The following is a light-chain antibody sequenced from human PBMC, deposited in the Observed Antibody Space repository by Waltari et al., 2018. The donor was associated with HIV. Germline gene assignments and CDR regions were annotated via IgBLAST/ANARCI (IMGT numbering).Light chain of an antibody. CDR2: GAS. CDR1: QSVSSN. J-gene: IGKJ1*01. Sequence: EIGMTQSPATLSVSPGARATLSCRASQSVSSNLAWYQQKPGQAPRLLVYGASTRATGIPARFSGSGSGTEFTLTISSLQSEDFAVYYCQQYNNWHPWTVGQGTKVEIK. CDR3: QQYNNWHPWT. V-gene: IGKV3-15*01.